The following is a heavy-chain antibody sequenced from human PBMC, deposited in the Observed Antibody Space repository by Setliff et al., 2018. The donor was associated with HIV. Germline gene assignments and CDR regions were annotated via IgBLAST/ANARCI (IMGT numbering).Heavy chain of an antibody. CDR2: IYSNGGT. V-gene: IGHV4-59*01. CDR3: ARDKRASFDGLGV. J-gene: IGHJ6*02. Sequence: PSETLSLTCNVSGGSISAYYWSWVRQPPGKRLEWIGYIYSNGGTAYNPSLKSRVTISVDTSKNQFSLSLRSVTAADTAVYYCARDKRASFDGLGVWGQGTTVTVSS. CDR1: GGSISAYY.